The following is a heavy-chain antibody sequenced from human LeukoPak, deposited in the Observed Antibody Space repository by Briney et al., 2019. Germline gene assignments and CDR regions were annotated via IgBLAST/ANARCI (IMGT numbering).Heavy chain of an antibody. J-gene: IGHJ5*02. CDR1: GYTFTGYY. Sequence: ASVRVSCKASGYTFTGYYMQWVRQAPGQGLEGMGWINPKSGGTNYAQKFQGRVTMTRDTSIITAYMELSRLRSDDTAVYYCAREDSGGSYCFFSWGQGTLVTVSS. V-gene: IGHV1-2*02. D-gene: IGHD1-26*01. CDR3: AREDSGGSYCFFS. CDR2: INPKSGGT.